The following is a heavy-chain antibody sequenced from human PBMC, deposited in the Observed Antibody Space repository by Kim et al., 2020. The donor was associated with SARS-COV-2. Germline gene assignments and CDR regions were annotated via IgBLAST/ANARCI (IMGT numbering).Heavy chain of an antibody. J-gene: IGHJ6*02. Sequence: GGSLRLSCAASGFTFSSYWMHWVRQAPGKGLVWVSRINSDGSSTSYADSVKGRFTISRDNAKNTLYLQMNSLRAEDTAVYYCARDGYYDSSGYSLRQADYYGMDVWGQGTTVTVSS. CDR3: ARDGYYDSSGYSLRQADYYGMDV. V-gene: IGHV3-74*01. D-gene: IGHD3-22*01. CDR1: GFTFSSYW. CDR2: INSDGSST.